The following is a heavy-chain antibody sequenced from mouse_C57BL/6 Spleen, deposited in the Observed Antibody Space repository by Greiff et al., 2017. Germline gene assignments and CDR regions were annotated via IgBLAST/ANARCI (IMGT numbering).Heavy chain of an antibody. CDR3: VRAYSNYVVYAMDY. D-gene: IGHD2-5*01. V-gene: IGHV10-3*01. CDR1: GFTFNTYA. J-gene: IGHJ4*01. CDR2: IRSKSSNYAT. Sequence: EVQRVESGGGLVQPKGSLKLSCAASGFTFNTYAMHWVRQAPGKGLEWVARIRSKSSNYATYYADSVKDSFTISRDDSQSMLYLQMNNLKTEDTAMYYCVRAYSNYVVYAMDYWGQGTSVTVSS.